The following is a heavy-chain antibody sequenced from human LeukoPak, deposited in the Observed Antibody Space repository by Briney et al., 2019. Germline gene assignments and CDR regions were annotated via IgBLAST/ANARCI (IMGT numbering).Heavy chain of an antibody. CDR2: IGGSGEST. J-gene: IGHJ3*01. Sequence: GGSLRLSCAASGFTFSSYGMHWVRQAPGKGLEWVSSIGGSGESTYYADSVKGRFTISRDNSKNTVFLQMNSLSRDDTAVYYCARRGGSNGWGAFDVWGQGTTITVSS. CDR1: GFTFSSYG. CDR3: ARRGGSNGWGAFDV. V-gene: IGHV3-23*01. D-gene: IGHD2-8*01.